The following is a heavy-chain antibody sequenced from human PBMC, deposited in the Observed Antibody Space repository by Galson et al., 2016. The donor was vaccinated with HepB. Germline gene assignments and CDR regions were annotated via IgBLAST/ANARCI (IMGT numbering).Heavy chain of an antibody. CDR2: IYHSGNT. Sequence: ETLSLTCIVSGGSVSSSSYYWGWIRQPPGKGLEWIGSIYHSGNTYYNASLNSRVTISVDTSKNQFSLKLNSLTAADTAVYYCAKKGSSNWDPFDYCGQGTLVTVSS. CDR1: GGSVSSSSYY. CDR3: AKKGSSNWDPFDY. D-gene: IGHD6-13*01. J-gene: IGHJ4*02. V-gene: IGHV4-39*01.